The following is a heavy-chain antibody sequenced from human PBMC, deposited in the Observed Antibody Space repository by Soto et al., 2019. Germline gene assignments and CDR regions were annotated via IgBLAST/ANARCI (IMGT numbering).Heavy chain of an antibody. CDR1: GFTFSSYA. CDR3: ARAKQWLVFDY. CDR2: ISSNGGRI. V-gene: IGHV3-64*01. D-gene: IGHD6-19*01. Sequence: EVQLVESGGGLVQPGGSLRLSCAASGFTFSSYAMHWVRQAPGEGLEYVSAISSNGGRIYYANSVKGRFTISRDNSKNTLYLQMGSLRAEDMAVYYRARAKQWLVFDYWGQGTLVTVSS. J-gene: IGHJ4*02.